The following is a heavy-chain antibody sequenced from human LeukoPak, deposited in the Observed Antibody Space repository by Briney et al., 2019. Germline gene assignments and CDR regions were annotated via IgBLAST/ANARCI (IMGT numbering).Heavy chain of an antibody. CDR1: GFTFSSYE. CDR2: ISSSGSTK. V-gene: IGHV3-48*03. CDR3: AKGGVLLWFGESAFDI. Sequence: GGSLRLSCAASGFTFSSYEMNWVRQAPGKGLEWVSYISSSGSTKYYADSVKGRFTISRDNSKNTLYLQMNSLRAEDTAVYYCAKGGVLLWFGESAFDIWGQGTMVTVSS. D-gene: IGHD3-10*01. J-gene: IGHJ3*02.